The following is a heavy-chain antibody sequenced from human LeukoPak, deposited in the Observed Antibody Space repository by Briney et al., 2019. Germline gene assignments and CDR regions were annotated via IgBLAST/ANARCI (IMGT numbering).Heavy chain of an antibody. CDR1: GYTFTSYG. J-gene: IGHJ4*02. CDR2: ISAYNGNT. V-gene: IGHV1-18*01. Sequence: ASVKVSCKASGYTFTSYGISWVRQAPGQGLEWMGWISAYNGNTNYAQKLQGRVTMTTDTSTSTAYMELRSLRSDDTAVYYCARDSLWFGELLLFDYWGQGTLVTVSS. CDR3: ARDSLWFGELLLFDY. D-gene: IGHD3-10*01.